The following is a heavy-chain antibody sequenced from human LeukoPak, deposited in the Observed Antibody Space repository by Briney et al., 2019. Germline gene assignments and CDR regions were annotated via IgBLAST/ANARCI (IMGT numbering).Heavy chain of an antibody. Sequence: GGSLRLSCAVSGFTVSSNYMSWVRQAPGKGLEWVSVLYNGGNTYYADSVKGRFTVSRDNSKNTLYLQMNSLRAEDTAVYYCARYDGGSGPFDYWGQGTLVTVSS. J-gene: IGHJ4*02. CDR3: ARYDGGSGPFDY. CDR2: LYNGGNT. V-gene: IGHV3-53*01. D-gene: IGHD3-10*01. CDR1: GFTVSSNY.